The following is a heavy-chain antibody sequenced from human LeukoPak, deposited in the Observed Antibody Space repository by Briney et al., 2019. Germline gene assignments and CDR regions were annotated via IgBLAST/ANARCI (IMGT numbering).Heavy chain of an antibody. V-gene: IGHV3-48*03. CDR3: ARVESHSLGY. Sequence: GGSLRLSCAASGFTFSSYEMNWVRQAPGKGLEWVSYISSSGSTIYYADSVKGRFTISRDNAKNSLYLQMNSLRAEDTAVYYCARVESHSLGYWGQGTLVTVSS. D-gene: IGHD5-18*01. CDR1: GFTFSSYE. J-gene: IGHJ4*02. CDR2: ISSSGSTI.